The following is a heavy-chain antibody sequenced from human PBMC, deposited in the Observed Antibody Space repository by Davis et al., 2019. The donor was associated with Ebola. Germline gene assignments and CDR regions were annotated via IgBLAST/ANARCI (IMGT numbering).Heavy chain of an antibody. CDR2: ISGSGKTT. Sequence: GGSLRLSCAASGFTVSSAWMNWVRQAPGKGLEWVACISGSGKTTYYADSVEGRFNISRDNSTNTLALQMNSVRGEDTAVYYCAKDKGFWVPPDWFGPWGQGVQVTVSS. CDR3: AKDKGFWVPPDWFGP. V-gene: IGHV3-23*01. CDR1: GFTVSSAW. D-gene: IGHD3-16*01. J-gene: IGHJ5*02.